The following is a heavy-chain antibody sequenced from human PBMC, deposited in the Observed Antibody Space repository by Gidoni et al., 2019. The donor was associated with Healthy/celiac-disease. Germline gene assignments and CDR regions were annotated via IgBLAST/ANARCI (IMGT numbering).Heavy chain of an antibody. CDR1: GYTFTGYY. Sequence: QVQLVQSGAEVKKPGASVKVSCKASGYTFTGYYMHWVRQAPGQGLEWMGWINPNSGGTNYAQKFQGRVTMTRDTSISTAYMELSRLRSDDTAVYYCARVPRITMVRGAFDYWGQGTLVTVSS. J-gene: IGHJ4*02. CDR2: INPNSGGT. D-gene: IGHD3-10*01. V-gene: IGHV1-2*02. CDR3: ARVPRITMVRGAFDY.